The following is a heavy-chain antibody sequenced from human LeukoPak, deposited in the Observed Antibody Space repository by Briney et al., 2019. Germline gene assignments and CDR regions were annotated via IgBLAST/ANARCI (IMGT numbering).Heavy chain of an antibody. D-gene: IGHD1-26*01. V-gene: IGHV3-64*01. CDR1: GFTFSSYA. J-gene: IGHJ5*02. CDR3: ARDPVGARNWFDP. Sequence: GGSLRLSCAASGFTFSSYAMHWVRQAPGKGLEYVSAISSNGGSTYYANSVKGRFTISRDNSKNTLYLQMNSLRAEDTAVYYCARDPVGARNWFDPWGQGTLVTVSS. CDR2: ISSNGGST.